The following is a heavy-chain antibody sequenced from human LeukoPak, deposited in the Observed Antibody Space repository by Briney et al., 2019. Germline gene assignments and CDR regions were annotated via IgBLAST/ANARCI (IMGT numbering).Heavy chain of an antibody. CDR2: ISSSSSYI. CDR1: GFTFSSYE. D-gene: IGHD5-18*01. Sequence: PGGSLRLSCAASGFTFSSYEMNWVRQAPGKGLEWVSYISSSSSYIYYADSVKGRFTISRDNAKTSLYLQMNSLRAEDTAVYYCARDLSGVTGYTYGRGIDYWGQGTLVTVSS. CDR3: ARDLSGVTGYTYGRGIDY. J-gene: IGHJ4*02. V-gene: IGHV3-21*05.